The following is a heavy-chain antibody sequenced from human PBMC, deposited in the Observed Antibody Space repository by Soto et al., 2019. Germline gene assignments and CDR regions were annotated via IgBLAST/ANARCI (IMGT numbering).Heavy chain of an antibody. CDR1: GFTFDDYA. J-gene: IGHJ1*01. CDR2: INWNSGSI. D-gene: IGHD6-13*01. V-gene: IGHV3-9*01. Sequence: SLRLSCAASGFTFDDYAMHWVRQVPGKGLEWVSGINWNSGSIGYGDSVKGLFAISRDNAKNSLHLQMNSLSAEDTAFYYCVKDESINWYSGHFRHWGQGTLVTVSS. CDR3: VKDESINWYSGHFRH.